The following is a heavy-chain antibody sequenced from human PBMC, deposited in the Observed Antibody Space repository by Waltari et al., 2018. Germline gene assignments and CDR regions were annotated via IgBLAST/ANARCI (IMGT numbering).Heavy chain of an antibody. CDR3: ARVPYYYDSSGYYYYYYGMDV. V-gene: IGHV3-48*03. CDR1: GFTFSSYE. Sequence: EVQLVESGGGLVQPGGSLRLSCAASGFTFSSYEMNWVRQAPGKGLGWVSYISSSGSTIYYADSVKGRFTISRDNAKNSLYLQMNSLRAEDTAVYYCARVPYYYDSSGYYYYYYGMDVWGQGTTVTVSS. D-gene: IGHD3-22*01. CDR2: ISSSGSTI. J-gene: IGHJ6*02.